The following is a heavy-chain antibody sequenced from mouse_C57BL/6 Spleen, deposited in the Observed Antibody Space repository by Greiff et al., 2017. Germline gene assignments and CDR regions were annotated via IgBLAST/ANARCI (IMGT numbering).Heavy chain of an antibody. V-gene: IGHV1-50*01. J-gene: IGHJ2*01. CDR3: ARRDYFDY. CDR2: IDPSDSYT. Sequence: QVQLQQPGAELVKPGASVKLSCKASGYTFTSYWMQWVKQRPGQGLEWIGEIDPSDSYTNYNQKFKGKATLTVDTSSGTAYMQLSSLTSEDSAVYYCARRDYFDYWGQGTTLTVSS. CDR1: GYTFTSYW.